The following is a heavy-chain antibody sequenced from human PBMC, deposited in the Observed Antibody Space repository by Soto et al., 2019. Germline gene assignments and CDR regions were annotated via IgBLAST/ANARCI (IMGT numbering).Heavy chain of an antibody. D-gene: IGHD1-26*01. V-gene: IGHV1-69*06. Sequence: GPPVKVSCKASGGTFSSHGIAWVRQAPGQGLEWMGGIMPTFGSATYAPKFQGRVTISADRSTSTAYMELSSLRSEDTAVYFCASERSAQYFDYWGQGTLVTVSS. CDR2: IMPTFGSA. J-gene: IGHJ4*02. CDR1: GGTFSSHG. CDR3: ASERSAQYFDY.